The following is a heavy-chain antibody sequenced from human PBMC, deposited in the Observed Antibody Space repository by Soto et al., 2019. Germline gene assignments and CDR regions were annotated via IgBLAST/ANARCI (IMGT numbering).Heavy chain of an antibody. D-gene: IGHD6-6*01. CDR3: ARDVAYSTSYPTFDY. V-gene: IGHV1-18*01. CDR1: GYTFTSYG. CDR2: VNGYNGNT. J-gene: IGHJ4*02. Sequence: QVPLVQSGAEVKKPGASVKVSCKASGYTFTSYGISWVRQAPGQGLEWMGWVNGYNGNTNYAQKVQGRVTMTTDTSTATAYMELRNLRSDDTAVFYCARDVAYSTSYPTFDYWGQGTLVTVSS.